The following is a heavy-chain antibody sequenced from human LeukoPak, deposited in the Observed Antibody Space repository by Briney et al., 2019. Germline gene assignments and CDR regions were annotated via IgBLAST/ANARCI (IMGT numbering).Heavy chain of an antibody. D-gene: IGHD5-18*01. CDR2: IKQDGGEK. Sequence: GGSLRLSCEASGFTFSSYWMTWVRQAPGKGLEWVANIKQDGGEKYYVDSVKGRFTISRDNAKNSLYLQMNSLRAEDTAVYYCARETVDTAFDYWGQGTLVTVSS. CDR3: ARETVDTAFDY. CDR1: GFTFSSYW. J-gene: IGHJ4*02. V-gene: IGHV3-7*01.